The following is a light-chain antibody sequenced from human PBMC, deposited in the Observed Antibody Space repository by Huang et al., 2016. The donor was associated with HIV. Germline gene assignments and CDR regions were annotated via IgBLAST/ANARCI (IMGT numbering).Light chain of an antibody. Sequence: DIQMTQSPSSLSASIGDRVTITCRASQSISYYLNWYQQKPGKAAKLLIYAASSLQSGVPSRFSGSGSGTDFTLTISSLQREDFATYFCQQSYSTPWTFGQGTKVEIK. CDR1: QSISYY. V-gene: IGKV1-39*01. J-gene: IGKJ1*01. CDR2: AAS. CDR3: QQSYSTPWT.